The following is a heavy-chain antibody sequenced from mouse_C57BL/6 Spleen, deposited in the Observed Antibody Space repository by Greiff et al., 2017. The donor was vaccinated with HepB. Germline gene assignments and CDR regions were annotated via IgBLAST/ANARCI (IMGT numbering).Heavy chain of an antibody. CDR2: SYPGGGYT. J-gene: IGHJ3*01. V-gene: IGHV1-63*01. CDR1: GYTFTNYW. Sequence: QVQLQQSGAELVRPGTSVKMSCKASGYTFTNYWIGWAKQRPGHGLEWIGDSYPGGGYTNYNEKFKGKATLTADKSSSTAYMQFSSLTSEDSAIYYCARMRSDGDYVFAYWGQGTLVTVSA. CDR3: ARMRSDGDYVFAY. D-gene: IGHD2-13*01.